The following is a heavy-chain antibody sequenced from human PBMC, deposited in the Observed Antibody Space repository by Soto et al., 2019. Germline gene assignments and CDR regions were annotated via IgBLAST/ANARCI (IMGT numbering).Heavy chain of an antibody. J-gene: IGHJ6*03. V-gene: IGHV4-59*01. Sequence: SETLSLTCTVSGGSISSYYWSWIRQPPGKGLEWIGYIYYSGSTNYNPSRKSRGTISVDTSKNQFSLKLSSVTAADTAVYYCARMGDCSGGSCYSYYYYYMDVWGKGTTVTVSS. CDR3: ARMGDCSGGSCYSYYYYYMDV. CDR2: IYYSGST. D-gene: IGHD2-15*01. CDR1: GGSISSYY.